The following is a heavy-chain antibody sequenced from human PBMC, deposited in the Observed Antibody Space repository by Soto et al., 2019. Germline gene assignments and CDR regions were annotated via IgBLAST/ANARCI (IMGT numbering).Heavy chain of an antibody. CDR1: GFTFSGYA. J-gene: IGHJ4*02. D-gene: IGHD6-13*01. CDR2: ISYDGSNK. Sequence: QVQLVESGGGVVQPGRSLRLSCAASGFTFSGYAMHWVRHAPGKGLEWVAVISYDGSNKYYADSVKGRFTISRDNSQTTLYLQINSLGADDTSVYFCARGWKPGIAAAGLDYWGQGTLVTVSS. CDR3: ARGWKPGIAAAGLDY. V-gene: IGHV3-30*04.